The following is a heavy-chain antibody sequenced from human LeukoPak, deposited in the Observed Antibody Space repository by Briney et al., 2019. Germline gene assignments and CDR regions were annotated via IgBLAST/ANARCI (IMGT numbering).Heavy chain of an antibody. CDR3: ARDRYSGSYSRRYYFDY. V-gene: IGHV4-34*01. D-gene: IGHD1-26*01. Sequence: SETLSLTCAVYGGSFSGYYWSWIRQPPGKGLEWIGEINHSGSTNYNPSLKSRVTISVDTSKNQFSLKLSSVTAADTAVYYCARDRYSGSYSRRYYFDYWGQGTLVTVSS. J-gene: IGHJ4*02. CDR2: INHSGST. CDR1: GGSFSGYY.